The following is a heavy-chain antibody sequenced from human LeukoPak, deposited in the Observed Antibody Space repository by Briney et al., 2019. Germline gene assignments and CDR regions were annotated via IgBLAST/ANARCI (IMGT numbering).Heavy chain of an antibody. CDR3: ARFIAAPCYFDY. CDR2: IRYDGSNK. D-gene: IGHD6-13*01. J-gene: IGHJ4*02. CDR1: GFTFSSYG. V-gene: IGHV3-30*02. Sequence: PGGSLRLSCAASGFTFSSYGMHWVRQAPGKGLEWVAFIRYDGSNKYYADSVKGRFTISRDNAKNSLYLQMNSLRAEDTAVYYCARFIAAPCYFDYWGRGTLVTVSS.